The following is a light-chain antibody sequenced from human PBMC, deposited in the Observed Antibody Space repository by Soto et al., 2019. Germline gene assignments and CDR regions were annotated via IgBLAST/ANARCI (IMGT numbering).Light chain of an antibody. Sequence: EIVLTQSPGTLSLSPGERATLSCRASQSVSSSYLAWYQQKPGQAPRLLIYAASSRATGIPDRFSGSGSGTDFTLTISRLEPEDFAVYYCQQYGSFPYTFGQGTKLELK. CDR1: QSVSSSY. CDR2: AAS. J-gene: IGKJ2*01. CDR3: QQYGSFPYT. V-gene: IGKV3-20*01.